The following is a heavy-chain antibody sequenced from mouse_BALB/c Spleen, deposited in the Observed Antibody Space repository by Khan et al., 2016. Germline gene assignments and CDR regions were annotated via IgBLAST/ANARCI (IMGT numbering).Heavy chain of an antibody. CDR1: GYTITDYV. J-gene: IGHJ2*01. V-gene: IGHV1-77*01. CDR2: IFPGSGST. D-gene: IGHD2-3*01. CDR3: ARGLYDGYF. Sequence: VQLQQSGPELVKPGASVKMSCKASGYTITDYVITWVKQRTGQGLEWIGEIFPGSGSTYYHEKFKGKATLTADKSSNTVYMQVSSLTSEDSAVYFWARGLYDGYFWGQGTTLTVSS.